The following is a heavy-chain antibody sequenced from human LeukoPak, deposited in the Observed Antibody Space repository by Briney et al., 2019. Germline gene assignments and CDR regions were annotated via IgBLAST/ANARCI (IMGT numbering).Heavy chain of an antibody. CDR2: ISGYNGNT. Sequence: GASVKVSCKASGYTFISHGISWVRQAPGQGLEWMGWISGYNGNTKFAEKFQGRVTMTTDTSTSTAYMELRSLRSDDTAVYYCAREGGGYTLGFFDYWGRGTLVTVSS. CDR3: AREGGGYTLGFFDY. CDR1: GYTFISHG. V-gene: IGHV1-18*01. J-gene: IGHJ4*02. D-gene: IGHD3-22*01.